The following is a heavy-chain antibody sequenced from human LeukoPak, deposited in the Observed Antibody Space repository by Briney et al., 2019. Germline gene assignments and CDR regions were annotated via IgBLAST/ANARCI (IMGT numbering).Heavy chain of an antibody. Sequence: GGSLRLSCAASGFTFSSYGMHWVRQAPGKGLEWVAFIRYDGSNKYYADSVKGRFTISRDNSKNTLYLQMNSLRAEDTAVYYCAKDSATLTYYYDSSGYYSRYFDYWGQGTLVTVSS. CDR3: AKDSATLTYYYDSSGYYSRYFDY. V-gene: IGHV3-30*02. CDR1: GFTFSSYG. D-gene: IGHD3-22*01. J-gene: IGHJ4*02. CDR2: IRYDGSNK.